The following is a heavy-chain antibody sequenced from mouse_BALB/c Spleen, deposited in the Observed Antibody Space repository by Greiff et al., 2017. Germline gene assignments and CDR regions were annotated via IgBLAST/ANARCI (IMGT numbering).Heavy chain of an antibody. D-gene: IGHD1-2*01. CDR3: ARYYGYYAMDY. CDR2: INPSTGYT. J-gene: IGHJ4*01. V-gene: IGHV1-7*01. Sequence: QVQLQQSGAELAKPGASVKMSCKASGYTFTSYWMHWVKQRPGQGLEWIGYINPSTGYTEYNQKFKDKATLTADKSSSTAYMQLSSLTSEDSAVYYCARYYGYYAMDYWGQGTSVTVSS. CDR1: GYTFTSYW.